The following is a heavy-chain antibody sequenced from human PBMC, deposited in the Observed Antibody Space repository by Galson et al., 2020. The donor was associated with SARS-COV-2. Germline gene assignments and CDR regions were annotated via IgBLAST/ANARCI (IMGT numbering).Heavy chain of an antibody. J-gene: IGHJ3*02. CDR1: GFTFSSYA. V-gene: IGHV3-30*04. D-gene: IGHD3-10*01. CDR3: ARASTSYGAGSYSSPLNEAFDI. CDR2: ISYDGSNK. Sequence: GGSLRLSCAASGFTFSSYAMHWVRQAPGKGLEWVAVISYDGSNKYYADSVKGRFTISRDNSKNTLYLQMNSLRAEDTAVYYCARASTSYGAGSYSSPLNEAFDIWGQGTMVTVSS.